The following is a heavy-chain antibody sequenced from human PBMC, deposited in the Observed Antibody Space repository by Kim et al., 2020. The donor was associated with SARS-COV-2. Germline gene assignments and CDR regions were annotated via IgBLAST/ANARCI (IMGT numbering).Heavy chain of an antibody. Sequence: GGSLRLSCAASGFTFSSYWMSWVRQAPGKGLEWVANIKQDGSEKYYVDSVKGRFTISRDNAKNSLYLQMNSLRAEDTAVYYCARVGGLLWFGELTLNYYYGMDVWGQGTTVTVSS. CDR3: ARVGGLLWFGELTLNYYYGMDV. CDR1: GFTFSSYW. J-gene: IGHJ6*02. CDR2: IKQDGSEK. D-gene: IGHD3-10*01. V-gene: IGHV3-7*03.